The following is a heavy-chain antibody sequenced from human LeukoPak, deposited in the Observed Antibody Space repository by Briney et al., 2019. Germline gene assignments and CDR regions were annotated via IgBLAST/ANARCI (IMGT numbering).Heavy chain of an antibody. J-gene: IGHJ4*02. V-gene: IGHV3-74*01. Sequence: GGSLRLSCAASGFTFSSYWRHWVRQAPGKGLVWVSRINSDGSSTSYADSVKGRFTISRDNAKNTLYLQMNSLRAEDTAVYYCARIFEMATQGYWGQGTLVTVSS. CDR2: INSDGSST. D-gene: IGHD5-24*01. CDR3: ARIFEMATQGY. CDR1: GFTFSSYW.